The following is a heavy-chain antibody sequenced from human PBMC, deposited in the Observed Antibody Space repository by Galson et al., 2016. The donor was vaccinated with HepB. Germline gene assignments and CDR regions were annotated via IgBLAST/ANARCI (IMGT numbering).Heavy chain of an antibody. D-gene: IGHD3-22*01. CDR2: INIDGGDT. CDR1: EFSFRGYW. V-gene: IGHV3-74*01. J-gene: IGHJ4*02. CDR3: ARGFTYSSGFGDY. Sequence: SLRLSCAVPEFSFRGYWIHWVRQVPGEGLVWVSCINIDGGDTSYADSVRGRFTISRDNARNTVYLQMNSLRAEDTAVYYCARGFTYSSGFGDYWGQGTLLTVSS.